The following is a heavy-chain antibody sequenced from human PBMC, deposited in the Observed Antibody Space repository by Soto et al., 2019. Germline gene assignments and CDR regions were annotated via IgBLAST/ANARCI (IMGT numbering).Heavy chain of an antibody. V-gene: IGHV3-53*02. D-gene: IGHD3-10*01. Sequence: EVQLVETGGGLIQPGGSLRLSCAASVFTVSSNYMSWVRQAPGKGLEWVSVIDSGGSTYYADSVKGRFDISRDNSKNTLYLQMNSLRAEDTAVYYCASGITMVRGAYGMDVWGHVTTVTVSS. CDR1: VFTVSSNY. CDR2: IDSGGST. J-gene: IGHJ6*02. CDR3: ASGITMVRGAYGMDV.